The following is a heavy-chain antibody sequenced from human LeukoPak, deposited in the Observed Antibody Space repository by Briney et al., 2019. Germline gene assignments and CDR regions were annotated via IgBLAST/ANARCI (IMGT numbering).Heavy chain of an antibody. CDR2: VSGSGGST. CDR3: AKAQTAMVYYFDY. J-gene: IGHJ4*02. V-gene: IGHV3-23*01. CDR1: AFTLSSYD. D-gene: IGHD5-18*01. Sequence: GGSLRLSCAGSAFTLSSYDMSWVRQAPGKGLEWVSDVSGSGGSTFYADSVKGRFTISRDNSKNTLYLQMNSLRAEDTAVYYCAKAQTAMVYYFDYWGQGTLVTVSS.